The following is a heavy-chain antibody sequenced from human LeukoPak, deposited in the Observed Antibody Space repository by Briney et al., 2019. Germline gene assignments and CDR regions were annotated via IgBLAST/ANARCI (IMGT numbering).Heavy chain of an antibody. J-gene: IGHJ3*02. CDR1: GGTFSSYA. CDR2: IIPILGVA. D-gene: IGHD2-21*01. Sequence: SVKVSCKASGGTFSSYAISWVRQAPGQGLEWMGRIIPILGVANYAQKFQGRVTITADKSTNTAYMDLSSLSSEDTAVYYCASPIAGDAFDIWGQGTMATVSP. V-gene: IGHV1-69*04. CDR3: ASPIAGDAFDI.